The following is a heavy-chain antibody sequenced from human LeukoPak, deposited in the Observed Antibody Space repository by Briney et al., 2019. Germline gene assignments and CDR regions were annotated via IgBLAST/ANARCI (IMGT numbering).Heavy chain of an antibody. V-gene: IGHV3-23*01. CDR3: AKAGRGYDFWSGLDY. CDR1: GFILSSYA. J-gene: IGHJ4*02. CDR2: ISGSGGST. Sequence: PGGSLRLSCTSSGFILSSYAMSWVRQAPGKGLEWVSAISGSGGSTYYADSVKGRFTISRDNSKNTLYLQMNSLRAEDTAVYYCAKAGRGYDFWSGLDYWGQGTLVTVSS. D-gene: IGHD3-3*01.